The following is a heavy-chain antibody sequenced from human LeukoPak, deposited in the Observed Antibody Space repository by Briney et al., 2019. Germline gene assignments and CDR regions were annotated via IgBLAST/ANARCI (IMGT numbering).Heavy chain of an antibody. CDR1: GFTLSSYG. D-gene: IGHD1-26*01. Sequence: GGSLRLSCAASGFTLSSYGMHWVRQAPGKGLEWVAVVWYDGSEKYYADSVKGRFTISRDNSKNTLYLQMNSLRAEDTAVYYCALGADPDYWGQGTLVTVSS. J-gene: IGHJ4*02. CDR3: ALGADPDY. V-gene: IGHV3-33*01. CDR2: VWYDGSEK.